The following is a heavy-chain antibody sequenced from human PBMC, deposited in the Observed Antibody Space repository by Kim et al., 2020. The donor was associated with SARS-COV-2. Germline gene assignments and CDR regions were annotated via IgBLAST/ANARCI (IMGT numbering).Heavy chain of an antibody. CDR1: GGSISSYY. CDR3: ARMGKGTYYDYVWGSYRYTGVDY. J-gene: IGHJ4*02. V-gene: IGHV4-59*08. CDR2: IYYSGST. D-gene: IGHD3-16*02. Sequence: SETLSLTCTVSGGSISSYYWSWIRQPPGKGLEWIGYIYYSGSTNYNPSLKSRVTISVDTSKNQFSLKLSSVTAADTAVYYCARMGKGTYYDYVWGSYRYTGVDYWGQGALVTVSS.